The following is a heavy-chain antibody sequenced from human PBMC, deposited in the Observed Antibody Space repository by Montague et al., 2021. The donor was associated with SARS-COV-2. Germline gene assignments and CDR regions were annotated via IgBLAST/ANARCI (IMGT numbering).Heavy chain of an antibody. CDR3: ARLGDGVVPSPILGVGPYYSYYYMDV. V-gene: IGHV4-34*01. D-gene: IGHD3-10*01. CDR2: INHGGST. Sequence: SETLSLTCAVHGTSFSGYCWNWIRQPPGKGLEWIGEINHGGSTKYSPSLKSRLPISADTSKNQFSLKLTSVAAADTAVYYCARLGDGVVPSPILGVGPYYSYYYMDVWGKGTTVTVSS. J-gene: IGHJ6*03. CDR1: GTSFSGYC.